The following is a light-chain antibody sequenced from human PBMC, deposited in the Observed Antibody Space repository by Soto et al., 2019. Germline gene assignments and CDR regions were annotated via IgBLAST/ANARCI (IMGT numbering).Light chain of an antibody. CDR3: QEYTNGRT. J-gene: IGKJ1*01. V-gene: IGKV1-5*03. Sequence: DIQMTQSPSTLSASVGDRVTITCRASQSISSWLAWYQQKPGKAPKLLIYKASNLESGLPSRFSGSRSGTELPLTINSLQPDDVATYYCQEYTNGRTFGQGNKVEMK. CDR2: KAS. CDR1: QSISSW.